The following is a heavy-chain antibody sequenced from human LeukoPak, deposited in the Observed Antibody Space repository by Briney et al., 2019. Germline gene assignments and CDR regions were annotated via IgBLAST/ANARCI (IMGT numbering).Heavy chain of an antibody. J-gene: IGHJ4*02. CDR1: GYNFTSYW. CDR3: ARLLPGIAAADTDY. D-gene: IGHD6-13*01. V-gene: IGHV5-10-1*01. Sequence: GESLKISGKCSGYNFTSYWISWVRQMPGKGLEWMGRIDPSDSYTNYSPSFQGHVTISADKSISTASLQWSSLKASDTAMYYCARLLPGIAAADTDYWGQGTLVTVSS. CDR2: IDPSDSYT.